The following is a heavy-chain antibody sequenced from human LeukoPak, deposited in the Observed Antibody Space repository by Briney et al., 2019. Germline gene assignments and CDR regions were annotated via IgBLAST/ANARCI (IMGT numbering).Heavy chain of an antibody. V-gene: IGHV3-23*01. D-gene: IGHD3-22*01. CDR1: GFTFSSYA. J-gene: IGHJ4*02. Sequence: GGSLRLSCAASGFTFSSYAMSWVRQAPGKGLEWVSTISGSAVTTYYADSVEGRFTISRDDSQNTLYLQMNSLRAEDTAVYYCARRRAYDTSGPYPFDYWGRGTLVTVSS. CDR2: ISGSAVTT. CDR3: ARRRAYDTSGPYPFDY.